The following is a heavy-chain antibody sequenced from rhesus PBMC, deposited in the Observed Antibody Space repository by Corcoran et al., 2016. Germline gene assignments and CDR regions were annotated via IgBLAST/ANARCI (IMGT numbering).Heavy chain of an antibody. CDR2: IKGNSGST. J-gene: IGHJ3*01. V-gene: IGHV4-80*01. CDR3: ARRPYSSWSLGAFDF. Sequence: QVQLQESGPGLVKPSETLSLTCAVSGASISSYWWSWIRQPPGKGMEWIGEIKGNSGSTDYYPALKCGVTIAKDASKNQFSLKLSSVTAADTAVYYCARRPYSSWSLGAFDFWGQGLRVTVSS. D-gene: IGHD6-13*01. CDR1: GASISSYW.